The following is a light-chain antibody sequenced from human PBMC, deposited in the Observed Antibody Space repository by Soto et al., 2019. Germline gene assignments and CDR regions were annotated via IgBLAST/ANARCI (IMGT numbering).Light chain of an antibody. Sequence: QSALTQPASVSGSPGQSITISCTGTSSDVGSYNLVSWYRQSPGKAPKLMIYEDSKRPSGVSDRFSGSKSGNTASLTISGLQAEDEADYYCCSYAGGGTFEFGGGTKLTVL. CDR2: EDS. J-gene: IGLJ2*01. V-gene: IGLV2-23*02. CDR3: CSYAGGGTFE. CDR1: SSDVGSYNL.